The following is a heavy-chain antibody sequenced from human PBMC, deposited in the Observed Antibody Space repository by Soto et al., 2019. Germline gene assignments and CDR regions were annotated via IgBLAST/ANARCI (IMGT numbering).Heavy chain of an antibody. CDR1: GFTFSSYG. D-gene: IGHD6-13*01. V-gene: IGHV3-30*03. Sequence: QVQLVESGGGVVQPGRSLRLSCAASGFTFSSYGMHWVRQAPGKGLEWVAVISYDGTNKYYVDSVEGRFTISRDNSKNTLYLQINGLRAEDTAVYYCARDGRIAATKGALYNWFDPWGREPWSPSPQ. CDR3: ARDGRIAATKGALYNWFDP. J-gene: IGHJ5*02. CDR2: ISYDGTNK.